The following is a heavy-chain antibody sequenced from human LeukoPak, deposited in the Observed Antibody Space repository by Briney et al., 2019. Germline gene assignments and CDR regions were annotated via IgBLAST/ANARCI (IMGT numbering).Heavy chain of an antibody. CDR3: ARDGVGATGPFDY. J-gene: IGHJ4*02. CDR1: GFTFSSYA. Sequence: PGRSLRLSCAASGFTFSSYAMHRVRQAPGKGLEWVAVISYDGSNKYYADSVKGRFTISRDNSKNTLYLQMNSLRAEDTAVYYCARDGVGATGPFDYWGQGTLVTVSS. V-gene: IGHV3-30*04. D-gene: IGHD1-26*01. CDR2: ISYDGSNK.